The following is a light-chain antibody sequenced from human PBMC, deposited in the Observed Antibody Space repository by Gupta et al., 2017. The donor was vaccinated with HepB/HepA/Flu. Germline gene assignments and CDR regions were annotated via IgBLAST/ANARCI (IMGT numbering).Light chain of an antibody. V-gene: IGKV3-15*01. CDR3: QQEHSWLPT. J-gene: IGKJ1*01. CDR2: LAF. CDR1: QSVDSD. Sequence: ILMTQSPATLSLSPGERATLSCRASQSVDSDLAWYQQKPGQAPRLLISLAFNRASGVPVRFSGSGSGTDFTLTISSLQSEDSAVYLCQQEHSWLPTFGRWTXVEIK.